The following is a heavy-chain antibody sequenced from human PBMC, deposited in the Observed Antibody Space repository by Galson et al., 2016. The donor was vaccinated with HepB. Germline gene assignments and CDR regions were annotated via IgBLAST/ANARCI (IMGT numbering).Heavy chain of an antibody. V-gene: IGHV1-24*01. J-gene: IGHJ4*02. D-gene: IGHD3-3*01. Sequence: SVKVSCKVSGHTLSESSIHWLRQAPGKGLEWMGSFDPEDGEAIYAPKFQGRVTLTEDTSSDTAYMDLRSLRSEDTAVYYCTLDLTLEERFNFDSYWGQGTLVTVSS. CDR3: TLDLTLEERFNFDSY. CDR2: FDPEDGEA. CDR1: GHTLSESS.